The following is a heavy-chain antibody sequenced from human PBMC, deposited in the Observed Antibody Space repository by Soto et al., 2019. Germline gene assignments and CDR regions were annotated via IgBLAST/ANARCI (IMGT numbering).Heavy chain of an antibody. J-gene: IGHJ5*02. Sequence: QVQLVQSGAEVKKPGSSVKVSCKASGGTFSSYAISWVRQAPGQGLERMGGIIPIFGTANYAQKFQGRVTITADESTSTAYMELSSLRSEDTAVYYCARDTQLETYLGWFDPWGQGTLVTVSS. CDR2: IIPIFGTA. V-gene: IGHV1-69*01. CDR1: GGTFSSYA. D-gene: IGHD1-1*01. CDR3: ARDTQLETYLGWFDP.